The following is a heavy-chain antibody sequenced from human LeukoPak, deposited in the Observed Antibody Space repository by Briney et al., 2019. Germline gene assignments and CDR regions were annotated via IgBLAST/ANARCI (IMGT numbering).Heavy chain of an antibody. D-gene: IGHD2-2*01. V-gene: IGHV4-34*01. CDR2: INHSGST. CDR3: AKLGYCSSTSCPDY. J-gene: IGHJ4*02. Sequence: PSETLSLTCAVYGGSFSGYYWSWLRQPPGKGLEWLGEINHSGSTIYNPSLKSRVTISVDTSKNQFSLKLSSVTAADTAVYYCAKLGYCSSTSCPDYWGQGTLVTVSS. CDR1: GGSFSGYY.